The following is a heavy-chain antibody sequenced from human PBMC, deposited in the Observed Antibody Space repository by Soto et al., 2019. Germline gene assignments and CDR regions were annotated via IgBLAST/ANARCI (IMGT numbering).Heavy chain of an antibody. CDR1: VFTFSSYA. CDR3: AKGNSWSPALVLDI. V-gene: IGHV3-23*01. CDR2: ISGSGGST. J-gene: IGHJ3*02. D-gene: IGHD1-7*01. Sequence: HPGGSLRLSCATSVFTFSSYAMNWVRQAPGKGLEWVSAISGSGGSTYYADSVKGRFTISRDSSKNTLYLQMNSLRAEDTAVYYCAKGNSWSPALVLDIWGQGTMVTVSS.